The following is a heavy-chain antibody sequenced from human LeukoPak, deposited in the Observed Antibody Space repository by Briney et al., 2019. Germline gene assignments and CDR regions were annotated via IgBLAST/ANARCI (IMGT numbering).Heavy chain of an antibody. J-gene: IGHJ4*02. V-gene: IGHV4-39*07. CDR1: GGSISSAGHY. CDR2: IYSNGNT. CDR3: ARSATVTTGYFDY. Sequence: SETLSLTCSVSGGSISSAGHYWGWIRQSPEKGLDWIGSIYSNGNTYYNPSVKSRVTMSVDTSKNQFSLKLTSMTAAETAVYYCARSATVTTGYFDYWGQGALVTVSS. D-gene: IGHD4-17*01.